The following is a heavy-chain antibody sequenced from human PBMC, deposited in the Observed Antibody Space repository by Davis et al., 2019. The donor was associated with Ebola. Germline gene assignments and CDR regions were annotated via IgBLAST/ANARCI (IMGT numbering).Heavy chain of an antibody. CDR3: AKDRLSGSYSVFFAY. D-gene: IGHD1-26*01. CDR1: GFTFSSYA. CDR2: ISGSGGST. Sequence: GESLKISCAASGFTFSSYAMSWVRQAPGKGLEWVSAISGSGGSTYYADSVKGRFTISRDNSKNTLYLQMNSLRAEDTAVYYCAKDRLSGSYSVFFAYWGQGTLVTVSS. J-gene: IGHJ4*02. V-gene: IGHV3-23*01.